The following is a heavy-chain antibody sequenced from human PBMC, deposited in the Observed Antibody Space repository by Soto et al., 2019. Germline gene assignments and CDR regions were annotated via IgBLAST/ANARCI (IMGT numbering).Heavy chain of an antibody. Sequence: GGSLRLSCAASGFTFDDYAMHWVRQAPGKGLEWVSGISWNSGSIGYADSVKGRFTISRDNAKNSLYLQMNSLGAEDTALYYCAKDKSVATNLFLDYWGQGTLVTVSS. D-gene: IGHD5-12*01. CDR2: ISWNSGSI. V-gene: IGHV3-9*01. CDR1: GFTFDDYA. J-gene: IGHJ4*02. CDR3: AKDKSVATNLFLDY.